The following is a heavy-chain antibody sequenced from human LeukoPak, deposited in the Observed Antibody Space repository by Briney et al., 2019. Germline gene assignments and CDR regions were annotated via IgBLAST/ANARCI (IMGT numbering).Heavy chain of an antibody. V-gene: IGHV4-30-4*08. J-gene: IGHJ4*02. CDR1: GGSISSGDYY. CDR3: AREVGYEVLNFDY. D-gene: IGHD2-2*01. Sequence: SQTLSLTCTVSGGSISSGDYYWSWIRQPPGKGLEWVGYIYYSGSTYYNPSLKSRVTISVDTSKNQISLKLSSVTAADTAVYYCAREVGYEVLNFDYWGQGTLVTVSS. CDR2: IYYSGST.